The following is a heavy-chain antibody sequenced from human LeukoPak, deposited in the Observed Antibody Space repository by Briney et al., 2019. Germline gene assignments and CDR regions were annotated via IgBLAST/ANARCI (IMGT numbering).Heavy chain of an antibody. CDR2: ISGSGDNT. V-gene: IGHV3-23*01. CDR3: ARAVATVYYFYMDV. Sequence: GGTLRLSCSASGFSFSDYGMSWVRQAPGKGLEWVSGISGSGDNTYYADSVKGRFTISRDNSKNTLYLQMNSLRAEDTAVYYCARAVATVYYFYMDVWGKGTTVTISS. D-gene: IGHD5-12*01. J-gene: IGHJ6*03. CDR1: GFSFSDYG.